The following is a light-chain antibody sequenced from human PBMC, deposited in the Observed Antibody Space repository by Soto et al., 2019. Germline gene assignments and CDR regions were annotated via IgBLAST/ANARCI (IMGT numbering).Light chain of an antibody. CDR3: QQYNNWPRWT. J-gene: IGKJ3*01. V-gene: IGKV3-15*01. Sequence: EIVMTQSPATLSVSPGERATLPCRASQSVSSNLAWYQQKPGQAPRLLIYGASTRATGIPARFSGSGSGTEFTLTISSLQSEDFAVYYCQQYNNWPRWTFGPGTKVDIK. CDR2: GAS. CDR1: QSVSSN.